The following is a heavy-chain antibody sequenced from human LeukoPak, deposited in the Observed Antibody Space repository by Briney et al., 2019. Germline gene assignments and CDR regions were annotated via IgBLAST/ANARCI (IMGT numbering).Heavy chain of an antibody. CDR2: INIDGATT. Sequence: GGSLRLSCAASGFTFSNSAMHWVRQAPGKGLEWVSRINIDGATTNYADSVKGRFTISRDNAKNTLHLQMNSLRADDTAVYYCVRGAVGTGVWFDPWGQGTLVTVSS. J-gene: IGHJ5*02. V-gene: IGHV3-74*01. D-gene: IGHD1-26*01. CDR1: GFTFSNSA. CDR3: VRGAVGTGVWFDP.